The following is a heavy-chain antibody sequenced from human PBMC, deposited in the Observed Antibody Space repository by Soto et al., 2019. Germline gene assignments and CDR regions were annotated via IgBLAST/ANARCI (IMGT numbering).Heavy chain of an antibody. CDR2: IYASGAT. Sequence: PSETLSLTCTVYCGSISTYYWSWIRQPPGGTLEWIGYIYASGATTYNPSLESRVTMSVDMPNNEFSLELTSLTAADTALYYCAIEGERTQTPVVCWGPGTLVTVGS. CDR3: AIEGERTQTPVVC. V-gene: IGHV4-59*01. D-gene: IGHD1-7*01. CDR1: CGSISTYY. J-gene: IGHJ1*01.